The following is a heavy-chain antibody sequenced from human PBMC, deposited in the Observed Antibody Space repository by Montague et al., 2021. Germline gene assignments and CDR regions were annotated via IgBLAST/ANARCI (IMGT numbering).Heavy chain of an antibody. V-gene: IGHV3-23*01. Sequence: SLRLSCAVSTSTFRTYVMSWVRQAPGTGLEWLSSIGGSGDDTHYADSVKGRFTIFRDISRKTLYLQMDSLTAEDTAVYFCATRGTIVRGVISPQYFDYWGQGTQVTVSS. J-gene: IGHJ4*02. CDR3: ATRGTIVRGVISPQYFDY. D-gene: IGHD3-10*01. CDR2: IGGSGDDT. CDR1: TSTFRTYV.